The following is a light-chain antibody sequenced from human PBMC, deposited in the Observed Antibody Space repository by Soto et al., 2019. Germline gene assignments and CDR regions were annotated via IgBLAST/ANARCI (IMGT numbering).Light chain of an antibody. CDR3: QQYNNWPPT. Sequence: EIVMTQSPATLSVSPGERATLSCRASQSVSSNFAWYQQKPGQSPRLLINGASTRASGIPARFSGSGSGTEFTLTISSLQSEDFAVYYCQQYNNWPPTFGQGTTVEFK. J-gene: IGKJ1*01. CDR1: QSVSSN. CDR2: GAS. V-gene: IGKV3-15*01.